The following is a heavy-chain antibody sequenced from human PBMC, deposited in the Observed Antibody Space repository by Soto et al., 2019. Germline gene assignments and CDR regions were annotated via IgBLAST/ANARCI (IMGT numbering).Heavy chain of an antibody. V-gene: IGHV3-30*18. D-gene: IGHD6-19*01. Sequence: GGSLRLSCAASGFTFSSYGMHWVRQAPGKGLEWVAVISYDGSNKYYADSAKGRFTISRDNSKNTLYLQMNSLRAEDTAVYYCAKEIAMACTKVYYYYFYGMDVWGQGTAVTVSS. CDR1: GFTFSSYG. J-gene: IGHJ6*02. CDR3: AKEIAMACTKVYYYYFYGMDV. CDR2: ISYDGSNK.